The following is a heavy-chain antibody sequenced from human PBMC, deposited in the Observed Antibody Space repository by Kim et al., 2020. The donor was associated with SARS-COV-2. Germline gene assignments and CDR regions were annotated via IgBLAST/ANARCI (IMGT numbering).Heavy chain of an antibody. CDR1: GFTFNTYG. J-gene: IGHJ6*02. CDR2: IWFYGSDK. D-gene: IGHD3-3*01. CDR3: ARGPHYDSWSGYSDYYYGMDV. Sequence: GGSLRLSCSASGFTFNTYGMHWVRQAPGKGLEWVAVIWFYGSDKYYADSVKGRFTISRDNSKDTLYLQMRSLRAEDTAVYYCARGPHYDSWSGYSDYYYGMDVWGQGTTVTVSS. V-gene: IGHV3-33*01.